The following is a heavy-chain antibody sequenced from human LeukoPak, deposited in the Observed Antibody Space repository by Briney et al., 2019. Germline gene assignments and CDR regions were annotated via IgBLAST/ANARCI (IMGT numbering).Heavy chain of an antibody. J-gene: IGHJ4*02. CDR1: GGSISSYY. CDR3: AREGGLGYSYGYDY. V-gene: IGHV4-59*01. CDR2: IYYSGST. Sequence: SETLSLTCTVSGGSISSYYWSWIRQPPGKGLEWIGYIYYSGSTSYNPSLKSRVTISVDTSKNQFSLKLSSVTAADTAVYYCAREGGLGYSYGYDYWGQGTLVTVSS. D-gene: IGHD5-18*01.